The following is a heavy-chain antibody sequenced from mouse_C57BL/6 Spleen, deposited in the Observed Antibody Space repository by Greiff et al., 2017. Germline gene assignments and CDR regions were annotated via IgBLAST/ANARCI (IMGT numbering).Heavy chain of an antibody. CDR1: GFSLTSYG. J-gene: IGHJ1*03. Sequence: VQRVESGPGLVQPSQSLSITCTVSGFSLTSYGVHWVRQSPGKGLEWLGVIWSGGSTDYNAAFISRLSISKDNSKSQVFFKMNSLQADDTAIYYCARGGYCSSYGYFDVWGTGTTVTVSS. CDR3: ARGGYCSSYGYFDV. V-gene: IGHV2-2*01. D-gene: IGHD1-1*01. CDR2: IWSGGST.